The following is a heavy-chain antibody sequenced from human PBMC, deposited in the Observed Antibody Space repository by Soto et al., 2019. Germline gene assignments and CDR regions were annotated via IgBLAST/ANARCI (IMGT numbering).Heavy chain of an antibody. CDR1: GFTVSSNY. CDR2: IYSGGST. D-gene: IGHD6-13*01. J-gene: IGHJ4*02. V-gene: IGHV3-66*01. CDR3: ASLYSSSWYVDY. Sequence: EVQLVESGGGLVQPGGSLRLSCAASGFTVSSNYMSWVRQAPGKGLEWVSVIYSGGSTYYADSVKGRFTISRDNSKNTLYLQMNSLRAEDTAVYYCASLYSSSWYVDYWGQGTLVTVSS.